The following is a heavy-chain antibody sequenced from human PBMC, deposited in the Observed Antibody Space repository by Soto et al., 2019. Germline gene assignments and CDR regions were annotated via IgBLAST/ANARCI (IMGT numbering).Heavy chain of an antibody. V-gene: IGHV5-10-1*01. D-gene: IGHD1-1*01. CDR1: GYSFTSYW. J-gene: IGHJ6*02. Sequence: PGESLKISCKGSGYSFTSYWISWVRQMPGKGLEWMGRIDPSDSYTNYSPSFQGHVTISADKSISTAYLQWSSLKASDTAMYYCASLSRTSNNYYCGMDVWGQGTTVTVSS. CDR3: ASLSRTSNNYYCGMDV. CDR2: IDPSDSYT.